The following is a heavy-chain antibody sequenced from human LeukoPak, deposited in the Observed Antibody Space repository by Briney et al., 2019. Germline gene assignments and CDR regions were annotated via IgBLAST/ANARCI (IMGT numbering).Heavy chain of an antibody. Sequence: GGSLRLSCAASGFTFSSYGMHWVRQAPGKGLEWVSYVSSSSSKIDYADSVKGRFTISRDNAKNSLYLQMNSLTAEDTAVYYCVRDRSLGSQYYYYIDVWGKGTTVTVPS. V-gene: IGHV3-48*01. CDR1: GFTFSSYG. CDR2: VSSSSSKI. J-gene: IGHJ6*03. CDR3: VRDRSLGSQYYYYIDV. D-gene: IGHD2/OR15-2a*01.